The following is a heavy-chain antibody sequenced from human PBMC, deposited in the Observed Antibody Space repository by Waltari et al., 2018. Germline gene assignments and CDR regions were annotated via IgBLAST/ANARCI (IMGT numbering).Heavy chain of an antibody. V-gene: IGHV4-34*01. Sequence: QVQLQQWGAGLLKPSETLSLTCAVYGGSFSGYYWSWIRQPPGKGLEWIGEINHSGSTNYNPSLKSRVTISVDTSKNQFSLKLSSVTAADTAEYYCARSSRRYGSSPFQCFDYWGQGTLVTVSS. CDR3: ARSSRRYGSSPFQCFDY. CDR1: GGSFSGYY. CDR2: INHSGST. J-gene: IGHJ4*02. D-gene: IGHD6-6*01.